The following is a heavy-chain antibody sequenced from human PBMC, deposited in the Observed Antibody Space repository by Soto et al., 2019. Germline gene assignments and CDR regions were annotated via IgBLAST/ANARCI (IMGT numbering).Heavy chain of an antibody. V-gene: IGHV1-69*13. D-gene: IGHD2-21*02. CDR2: IIPIFGTA. CDR3: ARDGPGCGGDCTNWFDP. J-gene: IGHJ5*02. Sequence: SVKVSCKASGGTFSSYAISWVRQAPGQGLEWMGGIIPIFGTANYAQKFQGRVTITADESTSTAYMELSSLRSEDTAVYYCARDGPGCGGDCTNWFDPWGQGTLVTVSS. CDR1: GGTFSSYA.